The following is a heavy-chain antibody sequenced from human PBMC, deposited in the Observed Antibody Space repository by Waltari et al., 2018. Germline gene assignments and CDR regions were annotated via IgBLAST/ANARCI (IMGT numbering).Heavy chain of an antibody. CDR3: ARETTMVPKYYFDY. J-gene: IGHJ4*02. CDR1: GYSISSGYY. V-gene: IGHV4-38-2*02. D-gene: IGHD3-10*01. CDR2: IYHSGST. Sequence: QVQLQESGPGLVKPSETLSLTCTVSGYSISSGYYWGWIRQPPGKGLEGIGSIYHSGSTYYNPALKSRVTISVDTSKNQFSLKLCSVTAADTAVYYCARETTMVPKYYFDYWGQGTLVTVSS.